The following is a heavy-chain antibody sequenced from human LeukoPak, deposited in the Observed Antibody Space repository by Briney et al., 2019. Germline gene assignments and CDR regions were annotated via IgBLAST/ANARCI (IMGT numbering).Heavy chain of an antibody. J-gene: IGHJ4*02. Sequence: GESLKISCQGSGYTFMFYDIILGRQMPGKGLEWMGTIDPSDSYTTYSPSSQGLVTISADTSIDTAYLQWSSVKASDTAIYYCARFLGSTGRYSRFEYWGQRTLVTVSS. CDR2: IDPSDSYT. V-gene: IGHV5-10-1*01. CDR3: ARFLGSTGRYSRFEY. D-gene: IGHD1-26*01. CDR1: GYTFMFYD.